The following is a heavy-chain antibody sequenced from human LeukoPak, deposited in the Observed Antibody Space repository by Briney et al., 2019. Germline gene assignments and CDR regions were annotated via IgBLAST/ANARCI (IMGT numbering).Heavy chain of an antibody. CDR3: AKDYSNIPAPATPLFDY. J-gene: IGHJ4*02. CDR2: ITGSGDTT. D-gene: IGHD6-13*01. V-gene: IGHV3-23*01. CDR1: GFTFSSYA. Sequence: QPGGSLRLSCAASGFTFSSYAMSWVRQAPGKGLEWVSGITGSGDTTFYADSVKGRFTISRDNSDNTLYLQMNSLRAEDTALYYCAKDYSNIPAPATPLFDYWGQGTLVTVSS.